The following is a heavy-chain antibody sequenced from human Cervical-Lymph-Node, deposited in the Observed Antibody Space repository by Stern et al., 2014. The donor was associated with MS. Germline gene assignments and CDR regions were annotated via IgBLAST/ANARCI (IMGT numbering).Heavy chain of an antibody. Sequence: QVQLVESGGGVVQPGRSLRLSCAASGFTFSSYGMHWVRQAPGKGLEWVAVIWYDGSNKYYADSVKGRFTISRDNSKNTLYLQMNSLRAEDTAVYYCARDNGEGRYSSSAGGYWGQGTLVTVSS. CDR3: ARDNGEGRYSSSAGGY. V-gene: IGHV3-33*01. J-gene: IGHJ4*02. CDR1: GFTFSSYG. CDR2: IWYDGSNK. D-gene: IGHD6-6*01.